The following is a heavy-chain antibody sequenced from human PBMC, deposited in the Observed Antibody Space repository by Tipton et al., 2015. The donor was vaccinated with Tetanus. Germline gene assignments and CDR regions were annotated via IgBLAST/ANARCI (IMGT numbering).Heavy chain of an antibody. CDR3: ASRGAYVGSYGSPLDY. CDR2: VSLSGDAS. V-gene: IGHV3-23*01. D-gene: IGHD1-26*01. Sequence: SLRLSCAASGFTFSSHTMSWVRQAPGKGLEWVSAVSLSGDASFYADSVRGRFSISRGNSQNTLYLQMNSLRAEDTAVYYRASRGAYVGSYGSPLDYWGQGALVTVSS. CDR1: GFTFSSHT. J-gene: IGHJ4*02.